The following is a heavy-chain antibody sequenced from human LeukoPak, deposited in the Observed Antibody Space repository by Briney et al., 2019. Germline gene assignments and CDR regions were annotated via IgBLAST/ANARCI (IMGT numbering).Heavy chain of an antibody. D-gene: IGHD6-13*01. CDR2: SGST. CDR1: GGSISDYY. V-gene: IGHV4-59*01. Sequence: SETLSLTCTVSGGSISDYYWSWIRQPPGRGLEWIAYSGSTNYNPSLKSRVIISVDTSKNQFSLKLSPVTAADTAVYYCARGPGYSSSWYLNLGAFDIWGQGTMVTVSS. J-gene: IGHJ3*02. CDR3: ARGPGYSSSWYLNLGAFDI.